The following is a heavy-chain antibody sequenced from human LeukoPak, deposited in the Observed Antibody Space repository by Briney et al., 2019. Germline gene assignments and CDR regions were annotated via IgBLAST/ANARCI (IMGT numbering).Heavy chain of an antibody. CDR3: ARGVSGSYPDDFDY. V-gene: IGHV4-59*01. D-gene: IGHD3-10*01. J-gene: IGHJ4*02. CDR2: IYYSGST. CDR1: GGSISSYY. Sequence: SETLSLTCTVSGGSISSYYWSWIRQPPGKGLEWIGYIYYSGSTNYNPSLKSRVTIPVDTSKNQFSLKLSSVTAADTAVYYCARGVSGSYPDDFDYWGQGTLVTVSS.